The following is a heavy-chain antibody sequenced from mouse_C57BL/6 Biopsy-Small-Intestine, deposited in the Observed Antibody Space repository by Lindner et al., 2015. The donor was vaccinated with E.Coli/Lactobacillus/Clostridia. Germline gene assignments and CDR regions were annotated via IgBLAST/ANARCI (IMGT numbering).Heavy chain of an antibody. J-gene: IGHJ4*01. Sequence: SVKVSCKASGYPFTSHYVHWVRQAPGQGLEWMGIINPDGGITTNAQRFQGTVTMTSDTSTTTVYMELRSLRSEDTAVYYCARGRNTATFFYYNDAMDVWGQGTTVTVSS. CDR3: ARGRNTATFFYYNDAMDV. CDR2: INPDGGIT. D-gene: IGHD2-1*01. V-gene: IGHV1S61*01. CDR1: GYPFTSHY.